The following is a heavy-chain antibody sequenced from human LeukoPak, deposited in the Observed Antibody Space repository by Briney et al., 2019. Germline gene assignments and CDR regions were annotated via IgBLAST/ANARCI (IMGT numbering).Heavy chain of an antibody. CDR1: GFTFDYYG. V-gene: IGHV3-23*01. J-gene: IGHJ6*03. D-gene: IGHD3-10*01. Sequence: GGTLRLSCAASGFTFDYYGMSWVRQAPGKGLEWVSTISGTGGTTYYADSVKGRFTISRDNSKNTLYLQMNSLRAEDTAVYYCAKEPLWFGPMDVWGKGTTVTISS. CDR3: AKEPLWFGPMDV. CDR2: ISGTGGTT.